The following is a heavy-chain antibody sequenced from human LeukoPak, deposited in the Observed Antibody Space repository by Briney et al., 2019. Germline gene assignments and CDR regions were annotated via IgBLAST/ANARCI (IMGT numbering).Heavy chain of an antibody. CDR3: ARTRGYSCGHSCEAYYFDY. CDR1: GFTFSSYA. V-gene: IGHV3-30-3*01. D-gene: IGHD5-18*01. J-gene: IGHJ4*02. Sequence: PGRSLRLSCAASGFTFSSYAMHWVRQAPGKGLEWVAVISYDGSNKYYADSVKGRFTISRDNSKNTLYLQMNSLRAEDTAVYYCARTRGYSCGHSCEAYYFDYWGQGTLVTVSS. CDR2: ISYDGSNK.